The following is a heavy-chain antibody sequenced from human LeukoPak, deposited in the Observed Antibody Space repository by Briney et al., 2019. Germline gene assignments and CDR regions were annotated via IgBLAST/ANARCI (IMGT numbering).Heavy chain of an antibody. CDR1: GHTFKNHP. CDR2: LSGWGHKR. CDR3: ARDQAYPPSTDWCADY. D-gene: IGHD3/OR15-3a*01. Sequence: GGPLTLSCTPSGHTFKNHPKHCVREAPGEAVEYLSNLSGWGHKRYYANSVKGRLTIYRDNSKNTEPLQMANLRPENMAVYYGARDQAYPPSTDWCADYWGQGTLGTVCS. V-gene: IGHV3-64*01. J-gene: IGHJ4*02.